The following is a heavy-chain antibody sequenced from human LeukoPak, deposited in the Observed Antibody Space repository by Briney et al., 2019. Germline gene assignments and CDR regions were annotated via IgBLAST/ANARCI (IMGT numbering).Heavy chain of an antibody. CDR2: INPDSGGT. V-gene: IGHV1-2*02. J-gene: IGHJ1*01. D-gene: IGHD4-17*01. CDR3: ARVKERTKATIPDYFQH. Sequence: ASVKVSCKASGYTFTGYYMHWVRQAPGQGLEWMGWINPDSGGTNYGKNFQGRVTMTRDTSIGIVYMEMNRLRSDDTAVYYCARVKERTKATIPDYFQHWGQGTLVTVSS. CDR1: GYTFTGYY.